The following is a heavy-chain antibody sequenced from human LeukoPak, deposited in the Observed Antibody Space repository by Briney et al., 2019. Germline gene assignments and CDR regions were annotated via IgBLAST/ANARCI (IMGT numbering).Heavy chain of an antibody. V-gene: IGHV6-1*01. CDR2: TYYRSKWYN. CDR3: AREVRFYDILTGYRNWFDP. CDR1: GDSVSSNSAA. J-gene: IGHJ5*02. Sequence: SQTLSLTCAISGDSVSSNSAAWNRIRQSPSRGLEWLGRTYYRSKWYNDYAVSVKSRITINPDTSKNQFSLQLNSVTPEDTAVYYCAREVRFYDILTGYRNWFDPWGQGTLVTVSS. D-gene: IGHD3-9*01.